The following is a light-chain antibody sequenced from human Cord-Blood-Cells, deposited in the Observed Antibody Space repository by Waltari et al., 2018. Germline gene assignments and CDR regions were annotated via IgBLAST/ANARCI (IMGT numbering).Light chain of an antibody. V-gene: IGLV1-40*01. CDR3: QSYDSSLSGSV. CDR2: GSS. Sequence: QSVLTQPPSVSGAPGQRVTSSCTGSSSNIGAGYDVTWYQQLPGTAPKLLIYGSSNRPSGVPDRFSGSKSGTSASLAITGLQAEDEADYYCQSYDSSLSGSVFGGGTKLTVL. CDR1: SSNIGAGYD. J-gene: IGLJ2*01.